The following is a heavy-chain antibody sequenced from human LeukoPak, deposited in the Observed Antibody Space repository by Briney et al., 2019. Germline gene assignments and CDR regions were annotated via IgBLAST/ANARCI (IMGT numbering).Heavy chain of an antibody. J-gene: IGHJ6*02. CDR1: VYTFNTYY. CDR3: ARGGARSGLEDV. CDR2: INPICGST. D-gene: IGHD3-10*01. V-gene: IGHV1-46*02. Sequence: GASVKVSCTPSVYTFNTYYMHWVGQAPGQGGEGMGIINPICGSTTYAQKFQGRVTMTRDTSTSTVYMEVSSLRSEDTAVYYCARGGARSGLEDVWGQGTPVTVSS.